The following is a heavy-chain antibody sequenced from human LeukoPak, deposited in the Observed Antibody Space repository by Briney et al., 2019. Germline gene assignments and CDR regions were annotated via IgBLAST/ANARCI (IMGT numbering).Heavy chain of an antibody. CDR1: GGTFSSYA. Sequence: ASVKVSCKASGGTFSSYAISWVRQAPGQGLEWMGRIIPIFGTANYAQKFQGRVTITTDASTSTAYMELSSLRSEDTGVYYCARDRSIAVAGTLDYWGQGTLVTVSS. V-gene: IGHV1-69*05. J-gene: IGHJ4*02. CDR3: ARDRSIAVAGTLDY. D-gene: IGHD6-19*01. CDR2: IIPIFGTA.